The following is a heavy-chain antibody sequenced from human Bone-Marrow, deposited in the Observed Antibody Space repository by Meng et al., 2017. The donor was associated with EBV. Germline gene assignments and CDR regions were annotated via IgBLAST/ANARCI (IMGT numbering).Heavy chain of an antibody. CDR3: ARSRGSSWYWFDP. V-gene: IGHV1-2*06. Sequence: QVQLVQSGAEVKKPGASVKVSCKASGYTFTGYYMHWVRQATGQGLEWMGRINPNSGGTNYAQKFQGRVTMTRDTSISTAYMELSRLRSDDTAVYYCARSRGSSWYWFDPWGQGTLVTVSS. D-gene: IGHD6-13*01. CDR2: INPNSGGT. J-gene: IGHJ5*02. CDR1: GYTFTGYY.